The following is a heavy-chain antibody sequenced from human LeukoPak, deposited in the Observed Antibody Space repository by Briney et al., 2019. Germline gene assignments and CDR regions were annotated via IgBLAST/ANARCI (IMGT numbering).Heavy chain of an antibody. CDR2: IDQGGSVR. CDR3: ARDPESSSFDL. CDR1: GFSFSTDL. V-gene: IGHV3-7*01. Sequence: GGSLRLSCAASGFSFSTDLMSWVRQTPEKGLEFVANIDQGGSVRNYMDSLKGRCTISRYNAKKSLYLEINSLRADDTAVYYCARDPESSSFDLWGRGALVTVSS. J-gene: IGHJ4*02. D-gene: IGHD6-13*01.